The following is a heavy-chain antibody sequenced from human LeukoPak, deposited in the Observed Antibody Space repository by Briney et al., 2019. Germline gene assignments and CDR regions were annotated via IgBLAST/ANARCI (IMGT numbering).Heavy chain of an antibody. J-gene: IGHJ4*02. CDR1: GFTFGDYY. D-gene: IGHD5-12*01. CDR3: ARNSLYSGNDGDPDY. Sequence: PGGSLRLSCVASGFTFGDYYMNWIRQAPGKGLEGVSYISSGSSYTSYADSVKGRFTISRDNAKNSLSLQMNSLRAEDTAVYYCARNSLYSGNDGDPDYWGQGTLVTVSS. CDR2: ISSGSSYT. V-gene: IGHV3-11*06.